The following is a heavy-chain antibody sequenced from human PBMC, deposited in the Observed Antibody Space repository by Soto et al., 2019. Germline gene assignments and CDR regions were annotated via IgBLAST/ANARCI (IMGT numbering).Heavy chain of an antibody. J-gene: IGHJ6*02. CDR1: GDSVSNTSAA. V-gene: IGHV6-1*01. Sequence: PSQTLSLTCAISGDSVSNTSAAWIWIRQSPSRGLEWLGRTYFRSKWYNDYAVSLKSRITINPDTSKNQFSLQLNSVTPEDTAVYYCARAKRPAYYCCMDVWGQGTTVTVS. D-gene: IGHD6-6*01. CDR2: TYFRSKWYN. CDR3: ARAKRPAYYCCMDV.